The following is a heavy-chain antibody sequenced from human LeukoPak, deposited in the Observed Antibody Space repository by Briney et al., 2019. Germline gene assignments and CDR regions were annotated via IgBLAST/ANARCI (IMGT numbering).Heavy chain of an antibody. V-gene: IGHV3-21*04. D-gene: IGHD3-22*01. Sequence: PGGSLRLSCAASGFTFSSYSMNWVRQAPGKGLEWVSSISSSSSYIYYADSVKGRFTISRDNSKNTLYLQMNSLRAEDTAVYYCAKDSHPRMIVVVIEGDFDYWGQGTLVTVSS. CDR1: GFTFSSYS. J-gene: IGHJ4*02. CDR2: ISSSSSYI. CDR3: AKDSHPRMIVVVIEGDFDY.